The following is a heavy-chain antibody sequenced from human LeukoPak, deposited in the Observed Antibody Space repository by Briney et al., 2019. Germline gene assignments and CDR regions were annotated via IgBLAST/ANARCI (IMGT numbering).Heavy chain of an antibody. CDR1: GYTFTSYD. D-gene: IGHD3-16*02. Sequence: ASVKVSCKASGYTFTSYDINWVRQATGQGLEWMGWMNPNSGNTGSAQRFQGRVTMTRDTSRSTAYMELSSLASEDTAVYYCARGPLVRLPSSFDPWGQGTLVAVSS. V-gene: IGHV1-8*01. CDR2: MNPNSGNT. CDR3: ARGPLVRLPSSFDP. J-gene: IGHJ5*02.